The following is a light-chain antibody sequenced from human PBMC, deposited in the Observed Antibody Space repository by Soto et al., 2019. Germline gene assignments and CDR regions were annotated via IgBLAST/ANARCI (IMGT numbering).Light chain of an antibody. CDR2: GAS. CDR1: QSVSSN. V-gene: IGKV3-20*01. J-gene: IGKJ1*01. CDR3: QQYESSPRT. Sequence: THSPATLSFSPGERATLFGRARQSVSSNLAWYQQTPGQAPRLLIYGASSRATGIPHRFSGSGSGTDFTLTISRLEPEDFAIYYCQQYESSPRTFGQGTKVDIK.